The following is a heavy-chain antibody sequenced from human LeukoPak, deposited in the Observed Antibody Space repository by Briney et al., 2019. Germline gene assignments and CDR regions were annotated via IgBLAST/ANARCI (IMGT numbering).Heavy chain of an antibody. Sequence: SETLSLTCTVSGGSISSYYWSWIRQPPGKGLEWIGYIYYSGSTNYNPSLKSRVTISVDTSKNQFSLKLSSVTAADTAVYYCARIQLLAAFDIWGQVTMVTVSS. J-gene: IGHJ3*02. CDR3: ARIQLLAAFDI. D-gene: IGHD3-10*01. V-gene: IGHV4-59*01. CDR2: IYYSGST. CDR1: GGSISSYY.